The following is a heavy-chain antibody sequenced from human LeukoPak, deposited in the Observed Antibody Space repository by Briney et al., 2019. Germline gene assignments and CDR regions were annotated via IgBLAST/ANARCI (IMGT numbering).Heavy chain of an antibody. CDR1: GHTFTSYA. J-gene: IGHJ5*02. Sequence: ASVKVSCKASGHTFTSYAMHWVRQAPGQRLEWMGWINAGNGNTKYSQKFQGRVTITRDTSASTAYMELSSLRSEDTAVYYCARSPLPVVWFGESGWFDPWGQGTLVTVSS. CDR3: ARSPLPVVWFGESGWFDP. V-gene: IGHV1-3*01. D-gene: IGHD3-10*01. CDR2: INAGNGNT.